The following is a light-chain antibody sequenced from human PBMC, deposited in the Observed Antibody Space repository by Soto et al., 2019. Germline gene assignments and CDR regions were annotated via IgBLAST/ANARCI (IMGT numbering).Light chain of an antibody. J-gene: IGKJ5*01. CDR2: DAS. V-gene: IGKV3-11*01. CDR1: QSVSSY. Sequence: EIVLTQSPATLYLSPGERATLSCRASQSVSSYLAWYQQKPGQAPRLLIYDASNRATGIPARFSGSGSGTDFTLTINSLESEDFAVYYCQQRSSWPLTFGQGTRLEIK. CDR3: QQRSSWPLT.